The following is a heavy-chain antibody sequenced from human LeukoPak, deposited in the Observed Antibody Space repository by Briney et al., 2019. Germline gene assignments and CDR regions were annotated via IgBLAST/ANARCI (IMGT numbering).Heavy chain of an antibody. J-gene: IGHJ6*04. V-gene: IGHV3-48*03. CDR2: ISSSGSTI. Sequence: LRLSCAASGFTFSSYEMNWVRQAPGKGLEWVSYISSSGSTIYYADSVKGRFTISRDNAKNSLYLQMNSLRAEDTAVYYCAELGITMIGGVWGKGTTVTISS. CDR1: GFTFSSYE. CDR3: AELGITMIGGV. D-gene: IGHD3-10*02.